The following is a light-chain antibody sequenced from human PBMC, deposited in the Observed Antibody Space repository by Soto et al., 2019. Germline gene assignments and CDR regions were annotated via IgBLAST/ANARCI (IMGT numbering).Light chain of an antibody. J-gene: IGLJ1*01. Sequence: QSFLTQPAFVSGSPGRSLTISCAGTSIDIAPYNYVSWYQQHPGKAPKLIIYEVSYRPSGISNRFSGSKSGNTASLTISGLQAEDEADYYCSSYTSSTNYVFGTGTKATVL. CDR1: SIDIAPYNY. CDR2: EVS. V-gene: IGLV2-14*01. CDR3: SSYTSSTNYV.